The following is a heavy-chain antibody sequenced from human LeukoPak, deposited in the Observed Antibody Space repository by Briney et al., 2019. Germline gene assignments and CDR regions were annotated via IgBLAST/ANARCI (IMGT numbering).Heavy chain of an antibody. J-gene: IGHJ6*03. D-gene: IGHD3-22*01. CDR3: ARGVKFDYYYYMDV. V-gene: IGHV4-59*01. Sequence: SETLSLTCTVSGGSFRSYYWSWIRHAPERGLEWIGYIYYSGSTNYNPSLKSRVIISLDTSMNQFSLKLSSVTAADTAVYYCARGVKFDYYYYMDVWGKGTTVTVSS. CDR2: IYYSGST. CDR1: GGSFRSYY.